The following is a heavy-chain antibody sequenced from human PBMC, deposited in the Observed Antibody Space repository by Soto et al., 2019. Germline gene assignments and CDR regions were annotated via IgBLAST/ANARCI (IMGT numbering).Heavy chain of an antibody. J-gene: IGHJ5*02. CDR1: GDTFTNFG. V-gene: IGHV1-18*01. D-gene: IGHD3-10*01. Sequence: HLVQSGPEVKKPGASITVSCKTSGDTFTNFGLSWVRQAPGQGLEWMGWIATYNSNRNYAQKFQGRLTLTTDTSTSTAYMELKNPGYDDTAVYYCARVVRGVVNWFDPWGQGTLVTVSS. CDR3: ARVVRGVVNWFDP. CDR2: IATYNSNR.